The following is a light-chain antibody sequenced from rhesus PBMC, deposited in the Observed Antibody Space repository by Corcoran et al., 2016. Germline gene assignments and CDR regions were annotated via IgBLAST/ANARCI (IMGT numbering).Light chain of an antibody. J-gene: IGKJ1*01. CDR2: DAS. CDR3: QQHKTYPPA. V-gene: IGKV1-25*01. CDR1: QGIGKY. Sequence: DIQMTQSPSSLSASVGDTVTITCQASQGIGKYLAWYPLKPWKAPQFLIYDASTLQSGVPSRFSGSGSGTEFSLTLSSLQPEDFATYYCQQHKTYPPAFGPGTKVEI.